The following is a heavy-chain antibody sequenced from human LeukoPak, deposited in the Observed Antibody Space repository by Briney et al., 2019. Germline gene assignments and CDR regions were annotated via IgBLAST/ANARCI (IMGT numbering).Heavy chain of an antibody. Sequence: PGGSLRLSCAASWFTVSSNYMSWVRQAPGKGLEWVSVIYSGGSTYYADSVKGRFTISRDNSKNTLYLQMNSLRAEDTAVYYCARDHLMVRGVILDWGQGTLVTVSS. D-gene: IGHD3-10*01. V-gene: IGHV3-53*01. CDR1: WFTVSSNY. CDR2: IYSGGST. CDR3: ARDHLMVRGVILD. J-gene: IGHJ4*02.